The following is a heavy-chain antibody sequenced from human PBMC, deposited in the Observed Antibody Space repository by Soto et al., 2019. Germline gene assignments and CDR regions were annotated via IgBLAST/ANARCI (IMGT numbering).Heavy chain of an antibody. Sequence: SQTLSLTCAISGDSVSSNGAAWNWIRQSPSRGLEWLGRTYYRSKWYNDYAVSAKSRININPDTSKSQFSLQLNSVTPEDTAVYYCARDKHDYFNRGIGFDTWGQGILVTVSS. CDR1: GDSVSSNGAA. D-gene: IGHD4-17*01. CDR2: TYYRSKWYN. V-gene: IGHV6-1*01. CDR3: ARDKHDYFNRGIGFDT. J-gene: IGHJ5*02.